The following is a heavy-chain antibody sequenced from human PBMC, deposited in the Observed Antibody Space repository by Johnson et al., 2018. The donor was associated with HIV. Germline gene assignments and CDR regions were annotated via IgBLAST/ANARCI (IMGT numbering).Heavy chain of an antibody. Sequence: VQLVESGGGLVQPGRSLRLSCAASGFTFDDYAMHWVRQAPGKGLEWVSLISWDGGSTYYADSVQGRFTISRDNSKNSLYLQMNSLRAEDTALYYCAKGNHYYDSMDAFDIWGQGTMVTVSS. CDR1: GFTFDDYA. J-gene: IGHJ3*02. V-gene: IGHV3-43D*03. D-gene: IGHD3-22*01. CDR3: AKGNHYYDSMDAFDI. CDR2: ISWDGGST.